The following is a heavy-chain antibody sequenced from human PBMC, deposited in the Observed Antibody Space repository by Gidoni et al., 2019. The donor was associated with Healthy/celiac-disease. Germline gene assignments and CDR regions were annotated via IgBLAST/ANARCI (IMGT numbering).Heavy chain of an antibody. Sequence: QVQLQESGPGLVKPSGTLSLTCADSGGSISSSNWWSWVRQPPGTGLEWIGEIYHSGSTNYNPSLKSRVTISVYKSKNQFSLKLSSVTAADTAVYYCASFYGSGRPDAFDIWGQGTMVTVSS. V-gene: IGHV4-4*02. CDR1: GGSISSSNW. D-gene: IGHD3-10*01. CDR2: IYHSGST. J-gene: IGHJ3*02. CDR3: ASFYGSGRPDAFDI.